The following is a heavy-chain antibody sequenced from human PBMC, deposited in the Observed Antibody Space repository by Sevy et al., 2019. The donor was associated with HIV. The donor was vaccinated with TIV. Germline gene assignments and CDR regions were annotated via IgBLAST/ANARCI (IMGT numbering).Heavy chain of an antibody. V-gene: IGHV3-48*02. D-gene: IGHD1-7*01. J-gene: IGHJ6*02. CDR1: GFTFSGYT. CDR3: ARDRKLELRDYYYGMDV. CDR2: ISSSGDTI. Sequence: GGSLRLSCVASGFTFSGYTMNWVRQAPGEGLAWLSYISSSGDTIYYADSVKGRLTISRDNAKNSVFLQMNNVRDEDTAVYYCARDRKLELRDYYYGMDVWGQGTTVTVS.